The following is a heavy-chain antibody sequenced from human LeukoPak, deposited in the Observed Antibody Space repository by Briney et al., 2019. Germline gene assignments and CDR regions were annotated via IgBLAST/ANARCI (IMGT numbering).Heavy chain of an antibody. D-gene: IGHD6-6*01. Sequence: VASVTVSCKASGYTFTSYYMHWVRQAPGQGLEWMGIINPSGGSTSYAQKFQGRVTMTRDTSTSTVYMELSSLRSEDTAVYYCARAPTGGIAARLWYFDYWGQGTLVTVSS. V-gene: IGHV1-46*01. CDR2: INPSGGST. CDR1: GYTFTSYY. CDR3: ARAPTGGIAARLWYFDY. J-gene: IGHJ4*02.